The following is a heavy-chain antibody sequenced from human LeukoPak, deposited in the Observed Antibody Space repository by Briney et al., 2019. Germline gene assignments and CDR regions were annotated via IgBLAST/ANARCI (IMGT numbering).Heavy chain of an antibody. Sequence: GGSLRLSCAASGFTFSSYAMGWVRQAPGKGLEWVSAISGSGGSTYYADSVKGRFTISRDNSKNTLYLQMNSLRAEDTAVYYCAKGVAAAGTNYFDYWGQGTLVTVSS. CDR3: AKGVAAAGTNYFDY. CDR1: GFTFSSYA. CDR2: ISGSGGST. V-gene: IGHV3-23*01. J-gene: IGHJ4*02. D-gene: IGHD6-13*01.